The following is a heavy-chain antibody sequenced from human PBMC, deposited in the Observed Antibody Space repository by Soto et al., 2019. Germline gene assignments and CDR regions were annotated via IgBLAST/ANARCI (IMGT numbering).Heavy chain of an antibody. CDR1: GFTFSSYA. CDR2: ISYDGSNK. CDR3: ARSITGTTFRVGFDP. Sequence: PVGSLRLSCAASGFTFSSYAMHWVRQAPGKGLEWVAVISYDGSNKYYADSVKGRFTISRDNSKNTLYLQMNSLRAEDTAVYYCARSITGTTFRVGFDPWGQGTLVTVSS. V-gene: IGHV3-30-3*01. J-gene: IGHJ5*02. D-gene: IGHD1-20*01.